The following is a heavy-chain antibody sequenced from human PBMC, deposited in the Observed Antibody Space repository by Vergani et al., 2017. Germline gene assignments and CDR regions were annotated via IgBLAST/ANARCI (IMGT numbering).Heavy chain of an antibody. D-gene: IGHD4-11*01. CDR2: SDYSRGT. Sequence: QVQLQESGPGLVKPSETLSLTCTVSGGSISRYYWSWIRQPPGKGLERIGYSDYSRGTNYNPSLKTRVTISVDTTTNQFSLKLSSVTAADTALYYCAETTVTTWGYSYSNYMDVWGKGTTVTVSS. J-gene: IGHJ6*03. V-gene: IGHV4-59*01. CDR1: GGSISRYY. CDR3: AETTVTTWGYSYSNYMDV.